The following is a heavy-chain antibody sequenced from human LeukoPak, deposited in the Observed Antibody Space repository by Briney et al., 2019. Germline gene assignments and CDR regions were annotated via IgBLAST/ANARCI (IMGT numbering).Heavy chain of an antibody. Sequence: ASVKVSCKASGYTFTSYGISWVRQAPGQGLEWMGWISAYNGNTNYAQKLQGRVTMTTDTSTSTAYMELRSLRSDGTAVYYCARVGPRYGWNDAFDIWGQGTMVTVSS. D-gene: IGHD1-20*01. CDR3: ARVGPRYGWNDAFDI. V-gene: IGHV1-18*01. CDR1: GYTFTSYG. CDR2: ISAYNGNT. J-gene: IGHJ3*02.